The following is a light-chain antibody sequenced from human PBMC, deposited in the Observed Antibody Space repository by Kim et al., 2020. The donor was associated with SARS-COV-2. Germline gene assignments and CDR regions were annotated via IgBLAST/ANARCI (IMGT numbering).Light chain of an antibody. Sequence: DIQMTQSPSSLSASVGDRVTITCQASQDIRDYLNWYQQKRGKAPKLLIYDASNLETGVPSRFSGSRSGTVFTFTISSLQPEDIATYYCQQYDNLPPMYTFGQGTKLEI. J-gene: IGKJ2*01. CDR3: QQYDNLPPMYT. CDR1: QDIRDY. V-gene: IGKV1-33*01. CDR2: DAS.